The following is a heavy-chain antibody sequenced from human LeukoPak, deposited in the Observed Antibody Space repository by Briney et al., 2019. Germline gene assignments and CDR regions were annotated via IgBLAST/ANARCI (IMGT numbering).Heavy chain of an antibody. D-gene: IGHD3-3*01. J-gene: IGHJ2*01. V-gene: IGHV3-23*01. CDR3: AKDQGTAIFGMIIPDWYFDL. Sequence: GGSLRLSCAASGFTFSCYAMNWVRQAPGKGLEWVSSISGGSNNINYAGSVKGRFTTSRDNPQNTLYLQMNSLRADDTAVYYCAKDQGTAIFGMIIPDWYFDLWGRGTLVTVSS. CDR1: GFTFSCYA. CDR2: ISGGSNNI.